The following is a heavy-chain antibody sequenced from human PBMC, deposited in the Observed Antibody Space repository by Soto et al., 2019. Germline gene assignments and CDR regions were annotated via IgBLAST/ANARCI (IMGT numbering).Heavy chain of an antibody. CDR2: IYYSGST. CDR3: ARPKKNYYFDY. D-gene: IGHD1-7*01. Sequence: PSETLSLTCTVSGGSISSYYWSWIRQPPGKGLEWIGYIYYSGSTNYNPSLKSRVTISVDTSKNQFSLKLSSVTAADTAVYYCARPKKNYYFDYWGQGTLVTVSS. J-gene: IGHJ4*02. V-gene: IGHV4-59*08. CDR1: GGSISSYY.